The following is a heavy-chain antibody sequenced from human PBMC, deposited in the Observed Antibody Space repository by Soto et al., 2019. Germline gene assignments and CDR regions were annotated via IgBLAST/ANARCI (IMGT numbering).Heavy chain of an antibody. CDR1: GFTFSSYA. CDR3: AKGYNWNDYHFDY. J-gene: IGHJ4*02. D-gene: IGHD1-1*01. V-gene: IGHV3-23*01. CDR2: INNNGGST. Sequence: GGSLRLSCAASGFTFSSYAMSWVRQAPGKGLEWVSAINNNGGSTYYADSVRGRFTISRDNSKNTLYLQMNSLRAEDTAVYYCAKGYNWNDYHFDYWGQGTLVTVSS.